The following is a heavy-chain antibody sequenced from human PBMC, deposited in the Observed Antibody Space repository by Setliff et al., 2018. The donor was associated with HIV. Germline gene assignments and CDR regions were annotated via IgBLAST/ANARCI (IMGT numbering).Heavy chain of an antibody. J-gene: IGHJ6*03. CDR1: GFTFSTYS. CDR2: ISSSTSTI. Sequence: SLRLSCAASGFTFSTYSMNWVRQAPGKGLEWVSYISSSTSTIYYADSVKGRFTISRDNAKNSLYLQMNSLRAEDTAVYYCARLLDYYYMDVWGKGTTVTVSS. V-gene: IGHV3-48*01. CDR3: ARLLDYYYMDV.